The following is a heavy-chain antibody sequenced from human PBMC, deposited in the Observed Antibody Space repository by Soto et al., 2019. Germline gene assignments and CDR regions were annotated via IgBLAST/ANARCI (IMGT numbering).Heavy chain of an antibody. CDR2: TRNKANSYTT. CDR1: GFTFSDHY. Sequence: EVQLVESGGGLVQPGGSLRLSCAASGFTFSDHYMDWVRQAPGKGLEWVGRTRNKANSYTTEYAESVKGRFTISRDDSKNSLYRQMNSLKTEDTAVYYCARVGIAVAGGFDYWGQGTLVTVSS. CDR3: ARVGIAVAGGFDY. J-gene: IGHJ4*02. D-gene: IGHD6-19*01. V-gene: IGHV3-72*01.